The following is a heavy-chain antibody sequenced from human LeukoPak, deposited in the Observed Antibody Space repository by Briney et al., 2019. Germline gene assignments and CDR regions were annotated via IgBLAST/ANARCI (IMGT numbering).Heavy chain of an antibody. CDR3: AKRAPISGGSDY. J-gene: IGHJ4*02. CDR1: GFTFSSYA. Sequence: PGGSLRLSCAASGFTFSSYAMSWVRQAPGKGLEWVSTISTSGGNTYYADSVKGRFTISRDNSKSTLYLQMNSLGAEDTAVYYCAKRAPISGGSDYWGQGTLVTVSS. V-gene: IGHV3-23*01. D-gene: IGHD2-8*02. CDR2: ISTSGGNT.